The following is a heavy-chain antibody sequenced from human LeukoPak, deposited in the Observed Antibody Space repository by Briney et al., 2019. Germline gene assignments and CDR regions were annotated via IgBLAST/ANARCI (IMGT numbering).Heavy chain of an antibody. D-gene: IGHD3-10*01. V-gene: IGHV3-7*01. CDR1: GFTFTSYW. CDR2: IKEDGSEK. Sequence: PGGSLRLSCAASGFTFTSYWMSWVRQAPGKGLEWVANIKEDGSEKYYVDSVKGRFTIARDNAKNSLFLQMNSLRVEDTAVYYCAKLPPGGSRYYMDVWGKGTTVTVSS. J-gene: IGHJ6*03. CDR3: AKLPPGGSRYYMDV.